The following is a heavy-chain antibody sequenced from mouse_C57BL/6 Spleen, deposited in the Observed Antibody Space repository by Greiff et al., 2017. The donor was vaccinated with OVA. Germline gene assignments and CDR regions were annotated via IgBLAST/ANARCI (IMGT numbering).Heavy chain of an antibody. CDR2: IDPSDSYT. J-gene: IGHJ3*01. D-gene: IGHD1-1*02. CDR3: AKVGSNPFAY. V-gene: IGHV1-50*01. CDR1: GYTFTSYW. Sequence: VQLQQPGAELVKPGASVKLSCKASGYTFTSYWMQWVKQRPGQGLEWIGEIDPSDSYTNYNQKFKGKATLTVDTSSSTAYMQLSSLTSEDSAVYYCAKVGSNPFAYWGQGTLVTVSA.